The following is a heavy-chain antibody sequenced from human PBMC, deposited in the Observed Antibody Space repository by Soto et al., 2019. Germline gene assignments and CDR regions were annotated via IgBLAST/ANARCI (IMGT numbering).Heavy chain of an antibody. CDR2: IYYSGST. V-gene: IGHV4-61*03. Sequence: PSETLSLTCTVSGGSVSSGSYYWSWIRQPPGKGLEWIAYIYYSGSTNYNPSLKSRVTISVDTSKNNFSLKLSSVTAADTAVYYCARGRITAAKTEWGQGAMVTVPQ. J-gene: IGHJ4*02. D-gene: IGHD6-13*01. CDR1: GGSVSSGSYY. CDR3: ARGRITAAKTE.